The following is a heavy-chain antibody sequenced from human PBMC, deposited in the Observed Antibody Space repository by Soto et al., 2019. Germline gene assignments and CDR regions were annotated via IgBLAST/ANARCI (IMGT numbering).Heavy chain of an antibody. V-gene: IGHV4-34*01. Sequence: SETLSLTCAVYGGSFSGYYWSWIRQPPGKGLEWIGEINHSGSTSYNPSLKSRVTISVDTSKNQFSLKLSSVTAADTAVYYCARKKRIFGVVIANNWFDPWGQGTLVTVSS. CDR1: GGSFSGYY. D-gene: IGHD3-3*01. J-gene: IGHJ5*02. CDR3: ARKKRIFGVVIANNWFDP. CDR2: INHSGST.